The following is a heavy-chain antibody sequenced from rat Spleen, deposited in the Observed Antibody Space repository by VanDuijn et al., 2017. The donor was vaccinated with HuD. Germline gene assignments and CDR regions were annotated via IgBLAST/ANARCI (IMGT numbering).Heavy chain of an antibody. CDR1: GFTFSNYD. Sequence: EVQLVESDGGLVQPGRSLKLSCAASGFTFSNYDMAWVRQAPTKGLEWVATISYDGTSTYYRDSVKGRFTISRDNAKRNLHLQMDSLRSEDTATYYCARRHYGYTDYFDYWGQGVMVTVSS. CDR3: ARRHYGYTDYFDY. J-gene: IGHJ2*01. CDR2: ISYDGTST. V-gene: IGHV5-29*01. D-gene: IGHD1-9*01.